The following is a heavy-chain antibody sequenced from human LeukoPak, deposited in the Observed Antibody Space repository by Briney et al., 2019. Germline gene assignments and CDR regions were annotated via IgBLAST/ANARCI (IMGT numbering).Heavy chain of an antibody. CDR3: ARLYSSGWYGEHDAFDI. CDR1: SGSISTSNYY. Sequence: PSETLSLTCTVSSGSISTSNYYWGWVRQPPGKALEWIGNIFYSGSTYYSPSLKSRVTISLDTSRNQFSLKLNSVTAADTAVYYCARLYSSGWYGEHDAFDIWGQGTMVTVSS. V-gene: IGHV4-39*07. D-gene: IGHD6-19*01. CDR2: IFYSGST. J-gene: IGHJ3*02.